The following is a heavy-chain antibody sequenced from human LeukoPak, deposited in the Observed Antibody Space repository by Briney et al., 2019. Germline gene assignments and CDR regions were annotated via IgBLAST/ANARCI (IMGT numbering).Heavy chain of an antibody. CDR1: GGTFSSYA. CDR3: ARGGYGDYVFDY. D-gene: IGHD4-17*01. CDR2: IIPISGTA. V-gene: IGHV1-69*05. J-gene: IGHJ4*02. Sequence: GASVKVSCKASGGTFSSYAISWVRQAPGQGLEWMGGIIPISGTANYAQKFQGRVTITTDESTSTAYMELSSLRSEDTAVYYCARGGYGDYVFDYWGQGTPVTVSS.